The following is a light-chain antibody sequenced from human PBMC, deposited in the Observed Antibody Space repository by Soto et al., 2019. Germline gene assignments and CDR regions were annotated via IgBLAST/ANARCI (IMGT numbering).Light chain of an antibody. Sequence: QSALTQPASVSGSPRQSITISCTGTSSYVGGYNYVSWYQQHPGKAPKLMIYEVSNRPSGVSNRFSGSKSGNTASLTISGLQAEDEADYYCSSYTSSRTYVFGTGTKLTVL. CDR1: SSYVGGYNY. CDR3: SSYTSSRTYV. CDR2: EVS. V-gene: IGLV2-14*01. J-gene: IGLJ1*01.